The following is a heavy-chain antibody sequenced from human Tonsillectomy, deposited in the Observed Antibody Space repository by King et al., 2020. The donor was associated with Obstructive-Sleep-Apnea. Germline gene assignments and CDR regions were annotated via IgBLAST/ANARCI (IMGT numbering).Heavy chain of an antibody. CDR3: AKDLRAAPGSNWFDP. V-gene: IGHV3-23*04. CDR1: GFTFSSYA. Sequence: QLVESGGGLVQPGGSLRSSCAASGFTFSSYAMSWVRQAPVKWLECVSTISGSCGKTYYAESLNGRVTNSRDNSKNTLYLQMNSLRAEDTAVYYCAKDLRAAPGSNWFDPWGQGTLVTVSS. CDR2: ISGSCGKT. J-gene: IGHJ5*02. D-gene: IGHD6-13*01.